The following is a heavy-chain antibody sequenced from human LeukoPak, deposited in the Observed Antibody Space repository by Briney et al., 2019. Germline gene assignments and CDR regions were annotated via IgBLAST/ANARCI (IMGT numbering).Heavy chain of an antibody. J-gene: IGHJ5*02. D-gene: IGHD7-27*01. CDR3: ARGSPLGQNWFDP. V-gene: IGHV4-34*01. CDR1: GGSFSGYY. Sequence: SETLSLTCAVYGGSFSGYYWSWIRQPPGKGLEWIGEINQSGSTNYNPSLKSRVTISVDTSKHQFSLKLSSVTAADTAVYYCARGSPLGQNWFDPWGQGTLVTVSS. CDR2: INQSGST.